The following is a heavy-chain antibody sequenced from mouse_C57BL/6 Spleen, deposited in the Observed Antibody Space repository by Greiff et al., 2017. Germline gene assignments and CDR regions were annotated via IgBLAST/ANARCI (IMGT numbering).Heavy chain of an antibody. D-gene: IGHD1-1*01. CDR3: ARSLITTVVAFDY. V-gene: IGHV1-7*01. Sequence: VQLQQSGAELAKPGASVKLSCKASGYTFTSYWMHWVKPRPGQGLEWIGYINPSSGYTKYNQKFKDKATLTADKSSSTAYMQLSSLTYEDSAVXYCARSLITTVVAFDYWGQGTTLTVSS. J-gene: IGHJ2*01. CDR1: GYTFTSYW. CDR2: INPSSGYT.